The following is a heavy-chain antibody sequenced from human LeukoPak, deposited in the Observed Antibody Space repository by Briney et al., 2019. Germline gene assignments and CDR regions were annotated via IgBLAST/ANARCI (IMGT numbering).Heavy chain of an antibody. V-gene: IGHV5-51*01. CDR1: GNIFTSYW. Sequence: GESLKISCKGSGNIFTSYWIGWLRQMPGKGLEWMGIIYPGDSDTRYSPSFQGQVTISADKSISTAYLQWSSLKASDTAMYYCAATQYSSSLYNYFYMDVWGKGTTVTVSS. D-gene: IGHD6-13*01. J-gene: IGHJ6*03. CDR3: AATQYSSSLYNYFYMDV. CDR2: IYPGDSDT.